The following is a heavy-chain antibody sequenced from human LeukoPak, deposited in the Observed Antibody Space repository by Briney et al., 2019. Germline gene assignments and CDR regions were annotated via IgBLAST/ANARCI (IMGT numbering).Heavy chain of an antibody. Sequence: PSETLSLTCTVSGGSISSGGYYWSWIRQHPGKGLEWIGYIYYSGSTYYNPSLRSRVTISVDMSKNQFSLKLRSVTAADTAVYFCGRPGGRKIWGFDYGGQEPRVTVSS. V-gene: IGHV4-31*03. CDR1: GGSISSGGYY. J-gene: IGHJ4*02. CDR3: GRPGGRKIWGFDY. D-gene: IGHD3-16*01. CDR2: IYYSGST.